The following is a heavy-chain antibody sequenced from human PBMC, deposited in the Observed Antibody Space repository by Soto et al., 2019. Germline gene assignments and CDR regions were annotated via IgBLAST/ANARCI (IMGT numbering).Heavy chain of an antibody. J-gene: IGHJ4*02. Sequence: SETLSLTCAVYGGSFSGYYWSWIRQPPGKGLEWIGEINHSGSTNYNPSLKSRVTISVDTSKNQFSLKLSPVTAADTAVYYCASITDYWGQGTLVTVSS. CDR3: ASITDY. CDR1: GGSFSGYY. V-gene: IGHV4-34*01. CDR2: INHSGST. D-gene: IGHD1-20*01.